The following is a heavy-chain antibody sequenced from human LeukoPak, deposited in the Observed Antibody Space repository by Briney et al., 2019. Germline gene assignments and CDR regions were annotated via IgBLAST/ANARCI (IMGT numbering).Heavy chain of an antibody. J-gene: IGHJ4*02. V-gene: IGHV3-7*01. CDR2: INKDGSEK. Sequence: PGGSLRLSCVASGFTFSSYWMCWVRQAPGKGLEWVANINKDGSEKYYLDSVKGRFTISRDNAMDSLYLQMNSLRAEDTAVYYCARRYCSGGSCYSVDYWGLGTLVTVSS. D-gene: IGHD2-15*01. CDR1: GFTFSSYW. CDR3: ARRYCSGGSCYSVDY.